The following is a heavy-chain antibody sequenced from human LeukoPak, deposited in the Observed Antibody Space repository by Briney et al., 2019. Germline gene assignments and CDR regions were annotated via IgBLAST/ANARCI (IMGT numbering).Heavy chain of an antibody. CDR1: GFTFSSYW. Sequence: GGSLRLSCGASGFTFSSYWMSGVRQAPGKGLEWVANILPDGSAKNYVDSVKGRFTISRDNAKNSLYLQMNSLRAEDMALYYYAKGLVGATSDAFDIWGQGTMVTVSS. J-gene: IGHJ3*02. CDR3: AKGLVGATSDAFDI. CDR2: ILPDGSAK. D-gene: IGHD1-26*01. V-gene: IGHV3-7*03.